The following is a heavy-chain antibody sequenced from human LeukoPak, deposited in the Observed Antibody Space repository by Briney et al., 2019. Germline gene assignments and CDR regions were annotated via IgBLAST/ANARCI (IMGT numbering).Heavy chain of an antibody. CDR3: AKDDGRGIAVAGLFDY. CDR1: GFTFSGYG. Sequence: GGSLRLSCAASGFTFSGYGMHWVRQAPGKGLEWVAVISYDGSNKYYADSVKGRFTISRDNSKNTLYLQMNSLRAEDTAVYYCAKDDGRGIAVAGLFDYWGQGTLVTVSS. J-gene: IGHJ4*02. CDR2: ISYDGSNK. D-gene: IGHD6-13*01. V-gene: IGHV3-30*18.